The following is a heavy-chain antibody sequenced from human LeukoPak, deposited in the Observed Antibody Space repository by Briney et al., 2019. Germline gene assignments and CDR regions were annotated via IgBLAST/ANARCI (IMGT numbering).Heavy chain of an antibody. Sequence: PGGSLRLSCAASGFTFSSYAMSWVRQAPGKGLEWVSAISGSGGSTYYADSVKGRFTISRDNSKNTLYLQMNSLRVEDTAIYYCANHITGPYSSIDYWGQGTLVTVSS. CDR2: ISGSGGST. CDR1: GFTFSSYA. J-gene: IGHJ4*02. D-gene: IGHD1-20*01. V-gene: IGHV3-23*01. CDR3: ANHITGPYSSIDY.